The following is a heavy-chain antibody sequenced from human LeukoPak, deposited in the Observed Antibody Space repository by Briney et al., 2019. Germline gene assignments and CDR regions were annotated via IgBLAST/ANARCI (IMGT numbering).Heavy chain of an antibody. V-gene: IGHV3-30*18. Sequence: PGRSLRLSCAASGFTFSSYGMHWVRQAPGKGLEWVAVISYDGSNKYYADSVKGRFTISRDNSKNTLYLQMSSLRAEDTAVYYCAKDRRTTVTTSYLDYWGQGTLVTVSS. CDR3: AKDRRTTVTTSYLDY. J-gene: IGHJ4*02. CDR1: GFTFSSYG. CDR2: ISYDGSNK. D-gene: IGHD4-11*01.